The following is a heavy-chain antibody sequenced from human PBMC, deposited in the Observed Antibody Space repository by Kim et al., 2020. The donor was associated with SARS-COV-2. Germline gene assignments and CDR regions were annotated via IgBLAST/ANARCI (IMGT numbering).Heavy chain of an antibody. D-gene: IGHD3-10*01. CDR3: ASGVAILWFGELFPHPTHPAFDI. Sequence: ASVKVSCKASGYTFTSYYMHWVRQAPGQGLEWMGIINPSGGSTSYAQKFQGRVTMTRDTSTSTVYMELSSLRSEDTAVYYCASGVAILWFGELFPHPTHPAFDIWGQGTMVTVSS. V-gene: IGHV1-46*01. CDR2: INPSGGST. CDR1: GYTFTSYY. J-gene: IGHJ3*02.